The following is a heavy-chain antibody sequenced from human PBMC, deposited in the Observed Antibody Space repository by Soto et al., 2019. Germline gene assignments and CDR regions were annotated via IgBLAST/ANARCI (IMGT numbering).Heavy chain of an antibody. Sequence: QLQLQESGPGLVKPSETLSLTCTVSGGSISSSSYYWGWIRQPPGKGLEWFGSIYYSGSTYYNPSLKVRVTISVDTSKNQFSLKLSSVTAADTAVYYCARPNYYGSGSYVVDYWGQGTLVTVSS. V-gene: IGHV4-39*01. CDR2: IYYSGST. CDR3: ARPNYYGSGSYVVDY. D-gene: IGHD3-10*01. J-gene: IGHJ4*02. CDR1: GGSISSSSYY.